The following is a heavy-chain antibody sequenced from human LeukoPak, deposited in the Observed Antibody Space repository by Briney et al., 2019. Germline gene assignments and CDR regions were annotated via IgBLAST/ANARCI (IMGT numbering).Heavy chain of an antibody. Sequence: ASVKVSCKASGYTFTSYDINWVRQATGQGLEWMGWMNPTSGKTGYTQKFQGRVTMTSDTSTGTAYMEMSSLRSEDTAVYYCARGSRYCSSDNCYHFDYWGQGTLATGSS. V-gene: IGHV1-8*01. CDR1: GYTFTSYD. D-gene: IGHD2-2*01. J-gene: IGHJ4*02. CDR3: ARGSRYCSSDNCYHFDY. CDR2: MNPTSGKT.